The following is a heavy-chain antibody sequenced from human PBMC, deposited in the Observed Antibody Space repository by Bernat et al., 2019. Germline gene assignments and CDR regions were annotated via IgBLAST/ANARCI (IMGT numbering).Heavy chain of an antibody. CDR2: INHSGST. D-gene: IGHD3-3*01. V-gene: IGHV4-34*01. J-gene: IGHJ6*02. Sequence: QVQLQQWGAGLLKPSETLSLTCAVYGGSFSGYYWTWVRQSPGKGLEWIGEINHSGSTNYNPSLKSRVTISLETSKNQFSLKLTSVTAADTALYYCARGGPYNDFWSGYEGRYYHYAMDVWGQGTTVTVSS. CDR1: GGSFSGYY. CDR3: ARGGPYNDFWSGYEGRYYHYAMDV.